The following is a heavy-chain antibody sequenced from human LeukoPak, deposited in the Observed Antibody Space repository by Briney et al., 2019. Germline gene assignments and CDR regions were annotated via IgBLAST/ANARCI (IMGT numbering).Heavy chain of an antibody. J-gene: IGHJ4*02. D-gene: IGHD2-2*01. Sequence: GGSLRLSCAASGFTFSSYWMSWVRQAPGKGLEWVANIKQDGSEKYYVDSVKGRFTISRDNAKNSLYLQMNSLRAEDTAVYYCARDQRYCSSSSCPWEPFDYWGQGTLVTVSS. CDR2: IKQDGSEK. V-gene: IGHV3-7*05. CDR3: ARDQRYCSSSSCPWEPFDY. CDR1: GFTFSSYW.